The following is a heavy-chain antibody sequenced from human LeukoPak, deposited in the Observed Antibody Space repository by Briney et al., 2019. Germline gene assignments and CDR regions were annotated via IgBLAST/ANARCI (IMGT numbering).Heavy chain of an antibody. V-gene: IGHV3-23*01. CDR1: GFPFETNA. Sequence: GGSLRLSCATSGFPFETNAMSWVRQAPGKGLEWVATIGNTETFYADSVTGGFTISRDNSKNTVNLQMNRLRVEDTAIYYCAKDWIQFNRVFDCFDSWGQGTLVTVSS. J-gene: IGHJ4*02. CDR3: AKDWIQFNRVFDCFDS. D-gene: IGHD5-18*01. CDR2: IGNTET.